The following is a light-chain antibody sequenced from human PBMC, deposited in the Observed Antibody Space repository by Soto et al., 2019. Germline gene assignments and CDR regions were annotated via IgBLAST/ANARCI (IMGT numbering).Light chain of an antibody. CDR3: QQCGSSPPT. CDR2: AAS. J-gene: IGKJ4*01. CDR1: QSVSRNY. Sequence: EIVLAQSPGTLSLSPGQRATLSCRASQSVSRNYVAWYQHKPGQAPRLLIYAASSRPSGIPDRFGGSGSGTDFTLTISRLEPEDFAVYYCQQCGSSPPTFGGGTKVEIK. V-gene: IGKV3-20*01.